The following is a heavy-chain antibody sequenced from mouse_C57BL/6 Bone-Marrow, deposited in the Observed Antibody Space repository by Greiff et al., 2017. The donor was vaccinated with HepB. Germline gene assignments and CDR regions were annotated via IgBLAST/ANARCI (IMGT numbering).Heavy chain of an antibody. CDR3: ARRVYYGSSSFFAY. Sequence: VQLKESGGDLVKPGGSLKLSCAASGFTFSSYGMSWVRQTPDKRLEWVATISSGGSYTYYPDSVKGRFTISRDNAKNTLYLQMSSLKSEDTAMYYCARRVYYGSSSFFAYWGQGTLVTVSA. V-gene: IGHV5-6*01. J-gene: IGHJ3*01. CDR1: GFTFSSYG. D-gene: IGHD1-1*01. CDR2: ISSGGSYT.